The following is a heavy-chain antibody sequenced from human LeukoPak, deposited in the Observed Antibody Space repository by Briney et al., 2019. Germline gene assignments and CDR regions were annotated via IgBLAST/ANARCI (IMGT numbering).Heavy chain of an antibody. Sequence: SETLSLTCTVSGYSISSGYYWSWIRQPPGQGLEWIGNIYYSGSTNYNPSLKSRVTISVDTSKNQFSLKLSSVTAADTAVYYCTRGSIAYYYMDVWGKGTTVTISS. CDR3: TRGSIAYYYMDV. D-gene: IGHD3-22*01. J-gene: IGHJ6*03. CDR2: IYYSGST. V-gene: IGHV4-61*01. CDR1: GYSISSGYY.